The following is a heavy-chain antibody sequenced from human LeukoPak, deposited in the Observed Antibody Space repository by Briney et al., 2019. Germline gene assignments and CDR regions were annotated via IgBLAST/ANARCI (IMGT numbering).Heavy chain of an antibody. D-gene: IGHD6-19*01. CDR1: GVSFSTTW. Sequence: GGSLRLSCAASGVSFSTTWMHWVRQAPGEGLMWVSHVSSDGSRTYADSVKGRFTISRDNAKNTVYLQMNSLRAEDTAVYYCARSGSSGWYPMDVWGQGTTVTVSS. J-gene: IGHJ6*02. CDR3: ARSGSSGWYPMDV. CDR2: VSSDGSRT. V-gene: IGHV3-74*01.